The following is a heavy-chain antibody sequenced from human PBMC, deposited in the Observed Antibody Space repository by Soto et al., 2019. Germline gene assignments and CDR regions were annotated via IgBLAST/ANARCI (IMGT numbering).Heavy chain of an antibody. D-gene: IGHD3-3*01. Sequence: QITLNESGPTQVKPRQSLTLTCTFSGFSLTTSGVGVGWIRQSPGKAPEWLALIYWDDDKRYSPSLKSSLTITKATSNNQVVLTMADLDPADTATYYCAHRVLRTVFGLVTTTAIYFDFWGQGTPVAVSS. J-gene: IGHJ4*02. CDR1: GFSLTTSGVG. CDR3: AHRVLRTVFGLVTTTAIYFDF. CDR2: IYWDDDK. V-gene: IGHV2-5*02.